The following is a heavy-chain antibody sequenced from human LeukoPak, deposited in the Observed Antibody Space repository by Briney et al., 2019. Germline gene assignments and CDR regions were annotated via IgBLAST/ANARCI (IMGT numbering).Heavy chain of an antibody. CDR3: ARDPPGAHFDY. V-gene: IGHV3-21*01. Sequence: GGSLRLSCAASGFTFSSYTMNWVRQAPGKGLEWVSYISSDSSNIFYADSFKGRFTISRDNAQNSLYLQMNSLRVEDTAVYYCARDPPGAHFDYWGQGTLVTVSS. J-gene: IGHJ4*02. CDR2: ISSDSSNI. D-gene: IGHD7-27*01. CDR1: GFTFSSYT.